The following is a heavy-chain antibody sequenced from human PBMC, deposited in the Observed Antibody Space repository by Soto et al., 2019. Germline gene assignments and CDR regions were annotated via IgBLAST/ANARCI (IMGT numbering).Heavy chain of an antibody. Sequence: SVKVSCKASGGTFSSYAISWVRQAPGQGLEWIGGIIPIFGTANYAQKFQGRVTITADESTSTAYMELSSLRSEDTAVYYCARDKGDTAMGNFDYWGQGTLVTVSS. J-gene: IGHJ4*02. CDR2: IIPIFGTA. CDR1: GGTFSSYA. D-gene: IGHD5-18*01. CDR3: ARDKGDTAMGNFDY. V-gene: IGHV1-69*13.